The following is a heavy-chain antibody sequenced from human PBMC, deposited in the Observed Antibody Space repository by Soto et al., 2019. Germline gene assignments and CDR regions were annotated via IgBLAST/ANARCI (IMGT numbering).Heavy chain of an antibody. CDR2: ISWNSGSI. J-gene: IGHJ6*03. CDR1: GFTFSNAW. V-gene: IGHV3-9*01. Sequence: SLRLSCAASGFTFSNAWINWVRQAPGKGLEWVSGISWNSGSIGYADSVKGRFTISRDNAKNSLYLQMNSLRAEDTALYYCAKEGELSSIYYYYYYMDVWGKGTTVTVSS. CDR3: AKEGELSSIYYYYYYMDV. D-gene: IGHD3-16*02.